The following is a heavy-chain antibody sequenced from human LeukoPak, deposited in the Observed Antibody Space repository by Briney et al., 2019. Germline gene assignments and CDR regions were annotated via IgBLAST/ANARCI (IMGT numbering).Heavy chain of an antibody. CDR2: INHSGST. V-gene: IGHV4-34*01. J-gene: IGHJ4*02. D-gene: IGHD6-19*01. CDR1: GGSISSYY. CDR3: ARGKGSGWTFDY. Sequence: SETLSLTCTVSGGSISSYYWSWIRQSPGKGLEWIGEINHSGSTNYNPSLKSRVTISVDTSKNQFSLKLSSVTAADTAVYYCARGKGSGWTFDYWGQGTLVTVSS.